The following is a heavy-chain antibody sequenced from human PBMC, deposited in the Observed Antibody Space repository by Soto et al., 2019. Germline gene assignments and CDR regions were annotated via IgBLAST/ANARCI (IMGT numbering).Heavy chain of an antibody. CDR2: IYYSGST. CDR1: GGSISSSSYY. Sequence: PSETLSLTCTVSGGSISSSSYYWGWIRQPPGKGLEWIGSIYYSGSTYYNPSLKSRVTISVDTSKNQFSLKLSSVTAADTAVYYCARSGFLEWLLYRGVGFDPWGQGTLVTVSS. V-gene: IGHV4-39*01. CDR3: ARSGFLEWLLYRGVGFDP. J-gene: IGHJ5*02. D-gene: IGHD3-3*01.